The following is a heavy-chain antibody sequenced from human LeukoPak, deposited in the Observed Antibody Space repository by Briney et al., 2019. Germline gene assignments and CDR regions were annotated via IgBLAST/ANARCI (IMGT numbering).Heavy chain of an antibody. Sequence: GGSLRLSCAASGYTFSNYGMNWVRQAPGKGLEWVSFISSSSSYIYYADSVKGRFTISRDNAKKSLYLQMNSLRAEDTAVYYCVRSYYDSSGYPNFDYWGQGTLVTVSS. J-gene: IGHJ4*02. CDR3: VRSYYDSSGYPNFDY. V-gene: IGHV3-21*01. CDR1: GYTFSNYG. D-gene: IGHD3-22*01. CDR2: ISSSSSYI.